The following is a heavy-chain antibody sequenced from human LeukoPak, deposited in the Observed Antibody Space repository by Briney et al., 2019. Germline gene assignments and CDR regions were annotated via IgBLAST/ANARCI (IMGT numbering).Heavy chain of an antibody. CDR3: AREPYCSSTSCYEAPTNWFDP. V-gene: IGHV4-4*07. CDR2: IYTSGST. D-gene: IGHD2-2*01. Sequence: SETLSLTCTVSGGSISSYYWSWIRQPAGKGLEWIGRIYTSGSTNYNPSLKSRVTISVDKSKNQFSLKLSSVTAADTAVYYCAREPYCSSTSCYEAPTNWFDPWGQGTLVTVSS. J-gene: IGHJ5*02. CDR1: GGSISSYY.